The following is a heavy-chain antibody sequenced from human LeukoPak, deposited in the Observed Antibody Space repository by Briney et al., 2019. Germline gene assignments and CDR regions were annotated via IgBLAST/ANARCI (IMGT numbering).Heavy chain of an antibody. CDR1: GGSFSGYY. Sequence: SETLSLTCDVYGGSFSGYYWSWIRQPPGKGLEWIGEINQSGSTNYNPSLKSRVTISVDTSKNQFSLKLSSVTAADTAVYYCARLVGARGYAYWGQGTLVTVSS. D-gene: IGHD1-26*01. CDR3: ARLVGARGYAY. CDR2: INQSGST. V-gene: IGHV4-34*01. J-gene: IGHJ4*02.